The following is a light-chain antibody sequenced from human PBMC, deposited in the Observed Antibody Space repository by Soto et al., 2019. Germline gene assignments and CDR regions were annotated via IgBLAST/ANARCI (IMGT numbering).Light chain of an antibody. J-gene: IGKJ1*01. V-gene: IGKV1-5*03. Sequence: DIQMTQSPSTLSGSVGDRVTITCRASQTISSWLAWYQQKPGKAPKLLIYKASSLESGVPSRFSGSGSGKEFTLTISSLQPDDFATYCCQQYNSYPRTFGKGNKVDLK. CDR3: QQYNSYPRT. CDR2: KAS. CDR1: QTISSW.